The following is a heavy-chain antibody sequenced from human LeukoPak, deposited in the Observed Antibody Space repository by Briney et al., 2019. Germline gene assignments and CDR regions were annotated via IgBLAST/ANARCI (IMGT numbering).Heavy chain of an antibody. Sequence: GGSLRLSCAASGFTVSSYWMSWVRQAPGKGLEWVANIKQDGSEKYYVDSVKGRFTISRDNADNSLYLQMNSLRAEDTAVYYCARATLADYWGQGTLVTVSS. CDR2: IKQDGSEK. CDR1: GFTVSSYW. V-gene: IGHV3-7*01. CDR3: ARATLADY. J-gene: IGHJ4*02.